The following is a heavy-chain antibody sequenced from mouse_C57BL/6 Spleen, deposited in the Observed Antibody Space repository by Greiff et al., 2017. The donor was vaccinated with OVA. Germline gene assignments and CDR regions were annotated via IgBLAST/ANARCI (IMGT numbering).Heavy chain of an antibody. CDR1: GYTFTDYY. CDR3: ARSGYDYDGYWYFDV. D-gene: IGHD2-4*01. V-gene: IGHV1-26*01. CDR2: INPNNGGT. J-gene: IGHJ1*03. Sequence: KISCKASGYTFTDYYMNWVKQSHGKSLEWIGDINPNNGGTSYNQKFKGKATLTVDKSSSTAYMELRSLTSEDSAVYYCARSGYDYDGYWYFDVWGTGTTVTVSS.